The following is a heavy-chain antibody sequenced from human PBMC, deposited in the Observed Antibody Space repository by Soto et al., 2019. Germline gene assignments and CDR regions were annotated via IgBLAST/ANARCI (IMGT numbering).Heavy chain of an antibody. J-gene: IGHJ3*02. CDR2: ISYDGSNK. D-gene: IGHD3-3*01. Sequence: GGSLRLSCAASGFTFSSYGMHWVRQAPGKGLEWVAVISYDGSNKYYADSVKGRFTISRDNSKNTLYLQMNSLRAEDTAVYYCAKDLRLFEPLGEAFDIWGQGTMVTVSS. V-gene: IGHV3-30*18. CDR3: AKDLRLFEPLGEAFDI. CDR1: GFTFSSYG.